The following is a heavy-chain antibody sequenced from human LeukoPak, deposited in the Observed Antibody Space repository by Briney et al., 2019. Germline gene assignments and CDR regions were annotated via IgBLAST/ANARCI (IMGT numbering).Heavy chain of an antibody. CDR1: GYTFTDYY. V-gene: IGHV1-2*02. D-gene: IGHD3-22*01. CDR2: INPNSGGT. CDR3: ARILYYDSSGPPDY. Sequence: ASVKVSCKASGYTFTDYYMHWVRQAPGQGLEWMGWINPNSGGTEYAQKFQGRVIMTRDTSISTAYMELRSLRSDDTAVYYCARILYYDSSGPPDYWGQGTLVTVSS. J-gene: IGHJ4*02.